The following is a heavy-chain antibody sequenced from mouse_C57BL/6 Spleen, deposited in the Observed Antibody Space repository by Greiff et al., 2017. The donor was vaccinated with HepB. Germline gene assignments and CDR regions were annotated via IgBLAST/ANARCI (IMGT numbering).Heavy chain of an antibody. CDR2: IYPGDGDT. Sequence: HVQLQQSGPELVKPGASVKISCKASGYAFSSSWMNWVKQRPGKGLEWIGRIYPGDGDTNYNGKFKGKATLTADKSSSTAYMQLSSLTSEDSAVYFCARSGDGEGYAMDYWGQGTSVTVSS. CDR3: ARSGDGEGYAMDY. J-gene: IGHJ4*01. V-gene: IGHV1-82*01. D-gene: IGHD2-13*01. CDR1: GYAFSSSW.